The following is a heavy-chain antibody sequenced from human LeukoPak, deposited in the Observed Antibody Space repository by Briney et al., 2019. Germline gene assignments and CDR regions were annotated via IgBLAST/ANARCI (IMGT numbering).Heavy chain of an antibody. CDR1: GGSISSGSYY. D-gene: IGHD6-6*01. J-gene: IGHJ6*03. V-gene: IGHV4-61*02. Sequence: PSQTLSLTCTVSGGSISSGSYYWSWIRQPAGKGLEWIGRIYTSGSTNYNPSLKSRVTISVDTSKNQFSLKLSSVTAADTAVYYCARGSSSSPPLIYYYYYYYMDVWGKGTTVTVSS. CDR2: IYTSGST. CDR3: ARGSSSSPPLIYYYYYYYMDV.